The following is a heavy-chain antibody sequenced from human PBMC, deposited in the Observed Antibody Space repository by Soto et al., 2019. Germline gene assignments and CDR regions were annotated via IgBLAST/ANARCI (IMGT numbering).Heavy chain of an antibody. CDR3: ARDFAYFDS. Sequence: SETLSLTCTVSGGSFKGGSYSWSWIRQPPGKGPEWIGYVYHTGRTSYNPSLKSRVSISMDTSKNQFSLNLDSVTAADTAVYFCARDFAYFDSWGQGTLVTVSS. CDR2: VYHTGRT. D-gene: IGHD3-3*01. CDR1: GGSFKGGSYS. V-gene: IGHV4-61*01. J-gene: IGHJ4*02.